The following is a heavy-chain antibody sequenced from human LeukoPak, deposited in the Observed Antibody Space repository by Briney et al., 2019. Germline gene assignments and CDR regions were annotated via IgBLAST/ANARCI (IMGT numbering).Heavy chain of an antibody. CDR3: AREFYGSGSYSGANYYYYGMDV. Sequence: GGSLRLSCATSGFTLSSFWMHWVRQAPGKGLEWVAVIWYDGSNKYYADSVKGRFTISRDNSKNTLYLQMNSLRAEDTAVYYCAREFYGSGSYSGANYYYYGMDVWGKGTTVTVSS. D-gene: IGHD3-10*01. V-gene: IGHV3-33*08. CDR2: IWYDGSNK. J-gene: IGHJ6*04. CDR1: GFTLSSFW.